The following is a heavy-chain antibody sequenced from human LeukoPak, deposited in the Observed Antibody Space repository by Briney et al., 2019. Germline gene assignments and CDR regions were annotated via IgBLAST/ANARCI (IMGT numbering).Heavy chain of an antibody. V-gene: IGHV3-33*01. CDR1: GFIYSHYG. CDR3: ARDAQRGFDYSNSLEY. J-gene: IGHJ4*01. Sequence: PGGSLRLSCAASGFIYSHYGMHWVRQAPGKGLEWVAVIWSDGSNRFYAGSVKGRFTISRDSSQNTLFLQMNSLGAEDTAMYYCARDAQRGFDYSNSLEYWGHGTLVTVSS. CDR2: IWSDGSNR. D-gene: IGHD4-11*01.